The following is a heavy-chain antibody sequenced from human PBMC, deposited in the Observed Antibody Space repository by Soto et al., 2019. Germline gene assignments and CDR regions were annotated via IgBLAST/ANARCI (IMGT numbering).Heavy chain of an antibody. CDR2: IYHSGST. D-gene: IGHD3-9*01. V-gene: IGHV4-4*02. J-gene: IGHJ5*02. CDR3: ARDLSWLLTPLDRWFDP. Sequence: PSVTLSLTCAVSGGSISSSNWWSWVRKTPGKGLEWIGEIYHSGSTNYNPSLKSRVTISVDKSKNQFSLKLSSVTAADTAVYYCARDLSWLLTPLDRWFDPWGQGTLVTDSS. CDR1: GGSISSSNW.